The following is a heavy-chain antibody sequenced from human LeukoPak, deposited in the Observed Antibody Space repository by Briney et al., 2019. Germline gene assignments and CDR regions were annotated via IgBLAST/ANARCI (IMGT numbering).Heavy chain of an antibody. CDR3: ARVGSSGWYPNFDY. CDR2: IIPIFGTA. V-gene: IGHV1-69*13. D-gene: IGHD6-19*01. CDR1: GGTFSGYA. J-gene: IGHJ4*02. Sequence: ASVKVSCKASGGTFSGYAISWVRQAPGQGLEWMGGIIPIFGTANYAQKFQGRVTITADESTSTAYMELSSLRSEDTAVYYCARVGSSGWYPNFDYWGQGTLVTVSS.